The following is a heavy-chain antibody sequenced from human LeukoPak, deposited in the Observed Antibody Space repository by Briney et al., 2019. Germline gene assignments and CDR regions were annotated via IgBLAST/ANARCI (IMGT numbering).Heavy chain of an antibody. V-gene: IGHV5-51*01. D-gene: IGHD6-6*01. CDR2: IYPGDSDT. CDR3: ARREYSSSSFHFDS. CDR1: GYSFTSYW. Sequence: GESLKISCKGSGYSFTSYWIGWVRQMPGKGLEWMGIIYPGDSDTRYSPSFQGQVTISADKSVNTAYLQWSSLKASDTANYFCARREYSSSSFHFDSWGQGTRVIVSS. J-gene: IGHJ4*02.